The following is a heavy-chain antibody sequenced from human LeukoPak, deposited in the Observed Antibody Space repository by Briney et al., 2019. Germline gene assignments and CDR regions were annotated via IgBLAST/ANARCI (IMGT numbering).Heavy chain of an antibody. CDR3: ARDDGRYCSGGSCYY. D-gene: IGHD2-15*01. CDR2: IYYSGST. CDR1: GGSISSYY. V-gene: IGHV4-39*07. J-gene: IGHJ4*02. Sequence: PSETLSLTCTVSGGSISSYYWGWIRQPPGKGLEWIGSIYYSGSTYYNPSLKSRVTISVDTSKNQFSLKLSSVTAADTAVYYCARDDGRYCSGGSCYYWGQGTLVTVSS.